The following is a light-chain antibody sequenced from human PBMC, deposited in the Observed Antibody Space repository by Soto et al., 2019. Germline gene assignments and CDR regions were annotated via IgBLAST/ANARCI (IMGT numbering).Light chain of an antibody. J-gene: IGKJ2*01. Sequence: DIQLTQSPSTLAASVGDRVTMTCRASQPINKWLAWYQQKPGKAPDLLISDASTLESGVPSRFRGSGSGTEFTLIISSLQTEDVATSYCQEYNGDGPYTFGQGTKLEIK. CDR1: QPINKW. V-gene: IGKV1-5*01. CDR3: QEYNGDGPYT. CDR2: DAS.